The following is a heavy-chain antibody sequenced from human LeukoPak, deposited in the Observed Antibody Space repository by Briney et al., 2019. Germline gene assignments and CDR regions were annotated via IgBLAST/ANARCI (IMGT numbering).Heavy chain of an antibody. V-gene: IGHV4-30-4*08. CDR3: ARGELTMTGTFDY. J-gene: IGHJ4*02. Sequence: SETLSLTCTVSGVSISSGDHYWSWIRQPPGKRLEWIGYISYSGSTYYNPSLKSRVTISLNRSKNQFSLKLGSVTAADTAVYYCARGELTMTGTFDYWGQGTLVTVSS. CDR2: ISYSGST. D-gene: IGHD1-7*01. CDR1: GVSISSGDHY.